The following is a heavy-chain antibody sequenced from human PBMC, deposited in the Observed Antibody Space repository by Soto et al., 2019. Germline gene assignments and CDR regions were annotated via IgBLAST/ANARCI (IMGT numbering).Heavy chain of an antibody. Sequence: PGGSLRLSCAASGFTFSSYGMHWVRQAPGKGLEWVAVISYDGSNKYYADSVKGRFTISRDNSKNTLYLQMNSLRAEDTAVYYCAKGGWEYDFWSGYLALPGRGYYYMDVWGKGTTVTVSS. V-gene: IGHV3-30*18. J-gene: IGHJ6*03. CDR3: AKGGWEYDFWSGYLALPGRGYYYMDV. CDR1: GFTFSSYG. D-gene: IGHD3-3*01. CDR2: ISYDGSNK.